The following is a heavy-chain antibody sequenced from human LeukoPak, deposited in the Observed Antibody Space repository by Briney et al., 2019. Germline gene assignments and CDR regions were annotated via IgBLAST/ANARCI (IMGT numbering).Heavy chain of an antibody. CDR3: ARVRPPGYYDSSDYNFDY. CDR2: IRYDGSDK. CDR1: GFTFSIYG. J-gene: IGHJ4*02. D-gene: IGHD3-22*01. Sequence: GGSLRLSCVASGFTFSIYGLHWVRQAPGKGLEWVAFIRYDGSDKYYAESVKGRFTISRDNSKNTLYLLMNSLRAEDTAVYYCARVRPPGYYDSSDYNFDYWGQGTLVTVSS. V-gene: IGHV3-30*02.